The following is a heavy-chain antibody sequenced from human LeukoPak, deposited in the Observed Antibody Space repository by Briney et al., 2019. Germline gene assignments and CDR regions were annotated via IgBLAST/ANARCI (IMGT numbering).Heavy chain of an antibody. CDR2: ISSSSSTI. D-gene: IGHD6-13*01. CDR3: TRGEAFLTSSWYNWFDP. V-gene: IGHV3-48*01. CDR1: GFTFSSYE. J-gene: IGHJ5*02. Sequence: GGSLRPSCAASGFTFSSYEMNWVRQAPGKGLEWVSYISSSSSTIYYADSVKGRFTISRDNAKNSLFLQMNSLRVEDTAVYYCTRGEAFLTSSWYNWFDPWGQGILVTVSS.